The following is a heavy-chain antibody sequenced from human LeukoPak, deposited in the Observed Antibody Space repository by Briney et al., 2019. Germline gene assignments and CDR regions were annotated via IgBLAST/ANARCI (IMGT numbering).Heavy chain of an antibody. CDR3: ARDLAATASTYYYYGMDV. J-gene: IGHJ6*02. CDR2: INPNSGGT. V-gene: IGHV1-2*02. CDR1: GYTFTGYY. Sequence: ASVKVSCKASGYTFTGYYMHWVRQAPGQGLERMGWINPNSGGTNYAQKFQGRVTMTRDTSISTAYMELSRLRSDDTAVYYCARDLAATASTYYYYGMDVWGQGTTVTVSS. D-gene: IGHD6-25*01.